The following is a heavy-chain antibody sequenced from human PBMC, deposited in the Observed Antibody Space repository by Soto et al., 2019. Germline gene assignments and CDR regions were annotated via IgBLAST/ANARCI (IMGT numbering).Heavy chain of an antibody. Sequence: SETLSLTCPVSGDSFSSGAYAWSWIRQSPGRGLEWIGYIYYSGTAFYNPSLKSRVTLSVVKSKNQFSLKVTSVTTADTAVYYCARAATSDHFDYLGPGTLVNVSS. D-gene: IGHD2-21*02. V-gene: IGHV4-30-2*06. CDR2: IYYSGTA. CDR1: GDSFSSGAYA. J-gene: IGHJ4*02. CDR3: ARAATSDHFDY.